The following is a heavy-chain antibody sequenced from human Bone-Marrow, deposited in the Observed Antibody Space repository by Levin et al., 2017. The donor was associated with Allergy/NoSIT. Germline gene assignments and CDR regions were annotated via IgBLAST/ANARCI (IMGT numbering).Heavy chain of an antibody. V-gene: IGHV4-30-4*01. CDR1: GASISSNDYY. CDR3: ARDRDYYDSSGYDIVYYGMDV. J-gene: IGHJ6*02. Sequence: ASETLSLTCTVSGASISSNDYYWSWIRQPPGKGLEWIGYIYSSGNTHYNPSLKSRVTMSLDASKNQISLKLNSVTAADTAVYYCARDRDYYDSSGYDIVYYGMDVWGQGTTVTVSS. D-gene: IGHD3-22*01. CDR2: IYSSGNT.